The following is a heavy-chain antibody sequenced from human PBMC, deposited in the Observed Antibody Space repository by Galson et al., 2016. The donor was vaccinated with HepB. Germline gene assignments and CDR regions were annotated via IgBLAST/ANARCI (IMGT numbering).Heavy chain of an antibody. J-gene: IGHJ4*02. CDR2: ISDDGVYT. V-gene: IGHV3-30*18. CDR1: GFSFRNFG. CDR3: AKDSYGDPTGYFDY. Sequence: SLRLSCAASGFSFRNFGMSWVRQAPGKGLEWVAIISDDGVYTYNADSVKGRFAISRDNSQNPLFLQMHSLRADDTAVYFCAKDSYGDPTGYFDYWGQGALVTVSS. D-gene: IGHD4-17*01.